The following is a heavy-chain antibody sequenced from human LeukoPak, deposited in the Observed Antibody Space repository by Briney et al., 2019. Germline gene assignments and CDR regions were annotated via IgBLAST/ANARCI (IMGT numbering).Heavy chain of an antibody. D-gene: IGHD4-17*01. V-gene: IGHV4-34*01. Sequence: SETLSLTCAVYGGSFSGYYWSWIRQPPGKGLEWIGEINHSGSTNYNPSLKSRVTISVDTSKNQFSLKLSSVTAADTAVYYCASNTYGYYFDYWGQGTLVTISS. CDR3: ASNTYGYYFDY. CDR2: INHSGST. CDR1: GGSFSGYY. J-gene: IGHJ4*02.